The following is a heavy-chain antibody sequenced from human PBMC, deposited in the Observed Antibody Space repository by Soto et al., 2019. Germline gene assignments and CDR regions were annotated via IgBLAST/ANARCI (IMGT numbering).Heavy chain of an antibody. V-gene: IGHV4-59*01. CDR2: IYYSGST. CDR3: ERLGATKRDFDY. Sequence: SETLSLTCTVSGGSISSYYWSWIRQPPGKGLEWIGYIYYSGSTNYNPSLKSRVTISVDTSKNQFSLKLSSVTAADTAVYYCERLGATKRDFDYWGQGTLVTVSS. J-gene: IGHJ4*02. D-gene: IGHD1-26*01. CDR1: GGSISSYY.